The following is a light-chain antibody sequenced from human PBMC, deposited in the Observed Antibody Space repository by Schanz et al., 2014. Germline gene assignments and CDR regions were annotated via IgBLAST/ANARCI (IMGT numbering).Light chain of an antibody. V-gene: IGKV1-5*03. CDR3: QQYKSYSFT. CDR2: KAS. J-gene: IGKJ4*01. CDR1: QSISSW. Sequence: DIQMTQSPSTLSASVGDRVTITCRASQSISSWLAWYQQKPGKAPKVLIHKASSLESGVPARFSGSGSGTEFTLTISSLQPDDSATYYCQQYKSYSFTFGGGTKVEIK.